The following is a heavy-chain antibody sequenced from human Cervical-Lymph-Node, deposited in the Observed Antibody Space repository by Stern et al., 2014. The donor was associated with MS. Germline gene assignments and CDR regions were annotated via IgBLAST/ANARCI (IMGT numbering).Heavy chain of an antibody. Sequence: QLQLQESGPGLVKPSETLSLTCTVSGGSISTYYWTWIRPPPGKGLEWIGSNSQTGSASYNPSLNSRVSISVDTSKRQFSLNLRSVTAADTAVYYCARVAYSGYDSRGAFDSWGQGTLVTVSS. CDR1: GGSISTYY. V-gene: IGHV4-59*01. J-gene: IGHJ4*02. CDR2: NSQTGSA. CDR3: ARVAYSGYDSRGAFDS. D-gene: IGHD5-12*01.